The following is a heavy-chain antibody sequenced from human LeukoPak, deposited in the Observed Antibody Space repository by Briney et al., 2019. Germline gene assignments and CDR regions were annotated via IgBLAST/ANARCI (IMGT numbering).Heavy chain of an antibody. D-gene: IGHD3-3*01. Sequence: GGSLRLSCAASGFTFSSYSMNWVRQAPGKGLEWVSYISSSSSTIYYADSVKGRFTIYRDNAKNSLYLQMNSLRAEDTAVYYCASVPFWSGTSEFDPWGKGTLVTVSS. V-gene: IGHV3-48*01. CDR2: ISSSSSTI. J-gene: IGHJ5*02. CDR1: GFTFSSYS. CDR3: ASVPFWSGTSEFDP.